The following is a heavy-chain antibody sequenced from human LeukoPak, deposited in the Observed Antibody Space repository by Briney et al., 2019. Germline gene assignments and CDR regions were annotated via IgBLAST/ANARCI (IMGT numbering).Heavy chain of an antibody. CDR3: ASAYYYDSSGYPD. J-gene: IGHJ4*02. D-gene: IGHD3-22*01. Sequence: SETLSLTCTVSGGSISSGGYYWSWIRQHPGKGLEWIGYIYYSGSTYYNPSPKSRVTISVDTSKNQFSLKLCSVTAADTAVYYCASAYYYDSSGYPDWGQGTLVTVSS. V-gene: IGHV4-31*03. CDR1: GGSISSGGYY. CDR2: IYYSGST.